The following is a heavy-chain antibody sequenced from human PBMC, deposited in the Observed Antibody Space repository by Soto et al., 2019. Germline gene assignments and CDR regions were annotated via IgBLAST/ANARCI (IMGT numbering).Heavy chain of an antibody. CDR3: TTDIRHSSGWYGPLSYYYGMDV. V-gene: IGHV3-15*07. J-gene: IGHJ6*02. CDR2: IKSKTDGGTT. Sequence: EVQLVESGGGLVKPGGSLRLSCAASGFTFSNAWMNWVRQAPGKGLEWVGRIKSKTDGGTTDYAAPVKGRFTISRDDSKNTLYLQMNSLKTEDTAVYYCTTDIRHSSGWYGPLSYYYGMDVWGQGTTVTVSS. CDR1: GFTFSNAW. D-gene: IGHD6-19*01.